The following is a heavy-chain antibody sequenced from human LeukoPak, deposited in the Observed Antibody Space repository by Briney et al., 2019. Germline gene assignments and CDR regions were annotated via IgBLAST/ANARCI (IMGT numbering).Heavy chain of an antibody. V-gene: IGHV1-18*01. CDR3: ARLLGGITMIPQLGFDP. Sequence: GASANVSCTASGYTFSIYGISWVRPAPGQGLGWMGWISAYNGNTNLAQKLQGTVTTTTDTSPSTPCMELGTLTSDDTAVYYRARLLGGITMIPQLGFDPWGQGTLVTVSS. CDR2: ISAYNGNT. D-gene: IGHD3-22*01. CDR1: GYTFSIYG. J-gene: IGHJ5*02.